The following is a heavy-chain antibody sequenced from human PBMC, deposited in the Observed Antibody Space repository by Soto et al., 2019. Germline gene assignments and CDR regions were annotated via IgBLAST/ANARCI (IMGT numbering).Heavy chain of an antibody. CDR3: FIGGSCFRASESAYGHSDY. CDR2: INPAKANA. V-gene: IGHV1-3*05. D-gene: IGHD3-16*01. J-gene: IGHJ4*02. Sequence: QVQLVQSGAEEKTPGASVKISCKASGYTFTDYPIHWVRQAPGERLEWLGWINPAKANAKFSHNFQGRLTIISDTSALIVYMDVSCLILYDTDVYFCFIGGSCFRASESAYGHSDYWGQGTLVTVSS. CDR1: GYTFTDYP.